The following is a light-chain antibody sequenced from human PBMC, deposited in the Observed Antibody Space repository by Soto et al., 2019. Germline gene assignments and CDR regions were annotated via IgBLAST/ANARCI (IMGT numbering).Light chain of an antibody. Sequence: EIVLTQSPATLSLSPGERATLSCRASQSVASSLVWYQQKPGQAPRLLIYDASNRAVGIPARFSGSGSGTDFTLTISSLEPEDFAVYYCQQRGTFGQGTKVDIK. CDR2: DAS. J-gene: IGKJ1*01. CDR3: QQRGT. CDR1: QSVASS. V-gene: IGKV3-11*01.